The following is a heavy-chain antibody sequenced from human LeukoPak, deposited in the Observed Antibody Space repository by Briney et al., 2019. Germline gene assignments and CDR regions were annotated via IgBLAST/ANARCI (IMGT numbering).Heavy chain of an antibody. CDR1: GGSISGYY. Sequence: ASETLSLTCTVSGGSISGYYWSWIRQPPGKGLEWIGYIYYSGGTNYNPSLKSRVTISVDTSKNQFSLKLSSVTAADTAVYYCAKEVARRTGGFDPWGQGTLVTVSS. CDR2: IYYSGGT. D-gene: IGHD3/OR15-3a*01. J-gene: IGHJ5*02. V-gene: IGHV4-59*12. CDR3: AKEVARRTGGFDP.